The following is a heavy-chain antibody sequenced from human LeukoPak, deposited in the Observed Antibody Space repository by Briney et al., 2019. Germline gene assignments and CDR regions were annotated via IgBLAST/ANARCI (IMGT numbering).Heavy chain of an antibody. CDR3: ARALFGYSSGWYPGY. CDR1: GGSIGSYY. Sequence: SETLSLTCTVSGGSIGSYYWSWIRQPPGKGLEWIGYIYYSGSTNYNPSLKSRVTISVDTSKNQFSLKLSSVTAADTAVYYCARALFGYSSGWYPGYWGQGTLVTVSS. V-gene: IGHV4-59*01. D-gene: IGHD6-19*01. J-gene: IGHJ4*02. CDR2: IYYSGST.